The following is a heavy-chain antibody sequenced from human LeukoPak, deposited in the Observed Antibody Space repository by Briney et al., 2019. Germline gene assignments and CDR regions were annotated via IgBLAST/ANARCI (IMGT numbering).Heavy chain of an antibody. CDR1: GGSISSGGYY. CDR3: ARSGYSYGWYYYYGMDV. Sequence: SETLSLTCTVSGGSISSGGYYWSWIRQHPGKGLEWIGYIYYSGSTNYNPSLKSRVTISVDTSKNQFSLKLSSVTAADTAVYYCARSGYSYGWYYYYGMDVWGQGILVTVSS. V-gene: IGHV4-31*03. D-gene: IGHD5-18*01. J-gene: IGHJ6*02. CDR2: IYYSGST.